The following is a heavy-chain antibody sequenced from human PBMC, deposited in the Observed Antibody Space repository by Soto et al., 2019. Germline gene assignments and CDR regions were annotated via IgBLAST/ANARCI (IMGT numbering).Heavy chain of an antibody. Sequence: PGGSLRLSCAASGFTFSSYAMSWVRQAPGKGLEWVSAISGSGGSTYYADSVKARFTISRDNSKNTLYLQMNSLRAEDTAVYYCAKDRSDDTSGYYYWGQGTLVTVSS. V-gene: IGHV3-23*01. CDR2: ISGSGGST. CDR1: GFTFSSYA. J-gene: IGHJ4*02. CDR3: AKDRSDDTSGYYY. D-gene: IGHD3-22*01.